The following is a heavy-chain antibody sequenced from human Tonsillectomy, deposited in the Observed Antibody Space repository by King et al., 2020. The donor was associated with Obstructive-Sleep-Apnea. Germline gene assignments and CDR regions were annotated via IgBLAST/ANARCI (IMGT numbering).Heavy chain of an antibody. J-gene: IGHJ4*02. D-gene: IGHD1-20*01. CDR1: GFTFNTYV. CDR3: AERNNNWSFPKY. CDR2: ITGGSDQI. V-gene: IGHV3-23*04. Sequence: VQLVESGGGLVQPGGSLRLSCAASGFTFNTYVMIWVRQAPGKGLEWVSAITGGSDQIYYTDSVKGRFTISRDNSKNTLYLQMNSLRAEDSALYYCAERNNNWSFPKYWGQGTLVTVSS.